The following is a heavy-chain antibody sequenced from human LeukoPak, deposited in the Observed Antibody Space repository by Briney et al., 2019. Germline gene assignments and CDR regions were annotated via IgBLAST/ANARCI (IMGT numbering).Heavy chain of an antibody. J-gene: IGHJ4*02. V-gene: IGHV3-48*02. Sequence: GGSLRLSCAAPGFTFSRFGMNWVRQAPGKGLEWVSYISSSSSNNIYYADSVKGRFTISRDNAKNSLYLQMNSLRDEDTAVYYCAQKGGADNWGQGTLVTVSS. CDR2: ISSSSSNNI. D-gene: IGHD2-15*01. CDR1: GFTFSRFG. CDR3: AQKGGADN.